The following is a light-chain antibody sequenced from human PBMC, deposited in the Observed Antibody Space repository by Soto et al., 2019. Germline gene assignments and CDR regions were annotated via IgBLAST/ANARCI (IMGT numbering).Light chain of an antibody. Sequence: DIQMTQSTSSLSASVGDRVTITCRASQSMSNYLHWYQQQPGKAPKLLIYSASNLQAGVPSRFSGSGSGTDFTLTISSLQPEDFATYYCQQSYSIPRTFGQGTTVEIK. J-gene: IGKJ1*01. V-gene: IGKV1-39*01. CDR2: SAS. CDR3: QQSYSIPRT. CDR1: QSMSNY.